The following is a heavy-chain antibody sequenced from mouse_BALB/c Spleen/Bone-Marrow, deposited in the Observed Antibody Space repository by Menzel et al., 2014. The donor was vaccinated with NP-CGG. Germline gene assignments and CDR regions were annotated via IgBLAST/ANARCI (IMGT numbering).Heavy chain of an antibody. CDR1: GFDFSRYW. CDR3: TGRNYYGNLFV. Sequence: EVQLQQSGGGLVQPGGSLKLSCAASGFDFSRYWMSWVRQAPGKGLEWIGEINPDSSTINYTPSLKDKFIISRDNAKNTLYMKKSKVRSEDTAHYCGTGRNYYGNLFVWGAGTTVTVSS. V-gene: IGHV4-1*02. D-gene: IGHD1-1*01. CDR2: INPDSSTI. J-gene: IGHJ1*01.